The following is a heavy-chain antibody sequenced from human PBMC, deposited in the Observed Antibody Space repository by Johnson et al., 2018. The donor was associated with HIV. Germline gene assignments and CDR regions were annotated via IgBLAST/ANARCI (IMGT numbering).Heavy chain of an antibody. D-gene: IGHD2-8*01. J-gene: IGHJ3*02. CDR3: AKGLMRSAFDM. V-gene: IGHV3-30*04. CDR2: ISYDGINK. Sequence: QVQLVESGGGVVQPGRSLRLSCAASAFTSSSYSMHWVRQAPGKGLEWVAVISYDGINKYYADSVKGRFTISRDNSKNTLYLQMNSLRAEDTAVYYCAKGLMRSAFDMWGQGTMVTVSS. CDR1: AFTSSSYS.